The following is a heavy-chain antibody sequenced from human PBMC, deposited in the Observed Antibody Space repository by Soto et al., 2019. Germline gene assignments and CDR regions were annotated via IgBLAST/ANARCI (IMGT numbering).Heavy chain of an antibody. CDR3: ATHGWATDYLSWCDP. Sequence: QVQLQESGPGLVKPSETLSLTCTVSGGSVTSYYWSWIRQPPGKGLEWIGYIYYSGNTNSSPSLKSPVSLPLDTSKNQFSLRLSSVTAADTAVYYCATHGWATDYLSWCDPWGKGTLVTVSS. D-gene: IGHD3-16*01. CDR2: IYYSGNT. CDR1: GGSVTSYY. V-gene: IGHV4-59*02. J-gene: IGHJ5*02.